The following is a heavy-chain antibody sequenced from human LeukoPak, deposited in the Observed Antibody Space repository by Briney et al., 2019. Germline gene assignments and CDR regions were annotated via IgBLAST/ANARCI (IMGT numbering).Heavy chain of an antibody. V-gene: IGHV3-23*01. CDR1: GFTFSSYA. CDR2: ISGSGGSA. CDR3: AKGVVVPAAISAFDY. Sequence: GGSLRLSCAASGFTFSSYAMIGVRQAAGKGRDWVAAISGSGGSAYYADSVKGRFTISRDNSKNTLYLQMTSLRAEETAVYYCAKGVVVPAAISAFDYWGQGTLVTVSS. J-gene: IGHJ4*02. D-gene: IGHD2-2*01.